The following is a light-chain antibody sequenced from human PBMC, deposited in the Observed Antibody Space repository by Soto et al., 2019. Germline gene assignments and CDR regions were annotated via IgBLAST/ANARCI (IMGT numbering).Light chain of an antibody. V-gene: IGKV1-5*03. CDR2: KAS. Sequence: DIQMTQSPSTLSASVGDRVTITCRASQSISSWLAWYQQKPGKAPKLLIYKASSLESGVPSRFNGSGSGTEFTLTISSLQPDDFATYYCQQYNSYPIPFGQGTRLEIK. J-gene: IGKJ5*01. CDR1: QSISSW. CDR3: QQYNSYPIP.